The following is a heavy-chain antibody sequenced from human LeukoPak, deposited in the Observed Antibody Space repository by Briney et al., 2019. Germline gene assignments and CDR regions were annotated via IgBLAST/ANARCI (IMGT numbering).Heavy chain of an antibody. J-gene: IGHJ4*02. CDR2: INWNGGST. Sequence: GGSLRLSCAASGFTFDDYGMSWVRQAPGKGLEWVSGINWNGGSTGYADSVKGRFTISGDNAKNSLYLQMNSLRAEDTALYYCARDLRVAVAGTFDYWGQGTLVTVSS. CDR1: GFTFDDYG. CDR3: ARDLRVAVAGTFDY. V-gene: IGHV3-20*04. D-gene: IGHD6-19*01.